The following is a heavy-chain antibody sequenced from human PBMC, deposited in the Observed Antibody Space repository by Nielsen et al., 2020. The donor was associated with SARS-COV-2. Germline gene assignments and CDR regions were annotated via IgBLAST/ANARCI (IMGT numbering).Heavy chain of an antibody. V-gene: IGHV3-11*03. CDR1: GFTFSDYY. J-gene: IGHJ6*02. CDR3: ETENVDKRDYGLDV. Sequence: GGSLRLSCAASGFTFSDYYMSWIRQAPGKGLEWVSYIRDSSSYTNYAESVKGRFTISRDNAKNSLYLQMNSLRAEDTAVYYCETENVDKRDYGLDVWGQGTTVTVSS. CDR2: IRDSSSYT. D-gene: IGHD5-12*01.